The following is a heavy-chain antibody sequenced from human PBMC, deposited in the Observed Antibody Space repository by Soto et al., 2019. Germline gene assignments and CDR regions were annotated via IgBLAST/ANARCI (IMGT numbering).Heavy chain of an antibody. CDR3: AIDTSNYYDSSGYTYHLDY. CDR2: IYYSGST. Sequence: PSETLSLTCTVSGCSISSYYWSLVRPPPGKGLEWIGYIYYSGSTNYNPPLKSRVTISVDTSKNQFSLKLSSVTAADTAVYYCAIDTSNYYDSSGYTYHLDYWGQGTLVTVSS. V-gene: IGHV4-59*01. J-gene: IGHJ4*02. CDR1: GCSISSYY. D-gene: IGHD3-22*01.